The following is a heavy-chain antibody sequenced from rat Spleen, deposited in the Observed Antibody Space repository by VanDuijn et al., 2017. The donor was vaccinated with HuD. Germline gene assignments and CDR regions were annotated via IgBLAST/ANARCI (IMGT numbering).Heavy chain of an antibody. Sequence: EVQLVESGGGLVQPGGSLILSCAASGFSFSDYNMAWVRQAPAMGPEWVASIGPGGDISFYRDSVKGRFTISRDNAESTLYLQMDSLRSEDTATYYWARDTNYFDYWGHGVMVTVSS. D-gene: IGHD2-2*01. V-gene: IGHV5S23*01. J-gene: IGHJ2*01. CDR1: GFSFSDYN. CDR2: IGPGGDIS. CDR3: ARDTNYFDY.